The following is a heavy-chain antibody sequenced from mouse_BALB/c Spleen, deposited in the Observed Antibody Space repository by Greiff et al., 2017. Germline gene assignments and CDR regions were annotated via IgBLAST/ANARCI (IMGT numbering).Heavy chain of an antibody. CDR1: GFSLTSYG. Sequence: VKLMESGPGLVAPSQSLSITCTVSGFSLTSYGVHWVRQPPGKGLEWLGVIWAGGSTNYNSALMSRLSISKDNSKSQVFLKMNSLQTDDTAMYYCARDQDYYGSSYQFAYWGQGTLVTVSA. CDR2: IWAGGST. V-gene: IGHV2-9*02. J-gene: IGHJ3*01. CDR3: ARDQDYYGSSYQFAY. D-gene: IGHD1-1*01.